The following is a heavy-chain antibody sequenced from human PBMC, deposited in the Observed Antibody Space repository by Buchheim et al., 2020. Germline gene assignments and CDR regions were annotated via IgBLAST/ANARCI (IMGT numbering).Heavy chain of an antibody. V-gene: IGHV4-59*01. D-gene: IGHD3-3*01. CDR1: GGSISSYY. CDR3: ARTMMGDFWSGYYLDFDY. J-gene: IGHJ4*02. CDR2: IYYSGST. Sequence: QVQLQESGPGLVKPSETLSLTCTVSGGSISSYYWSWIRQPPGKGLEWIGYIYYSGSTNYNPSLKSRVTISVDTAKNPFPLKLSSVTAADTAVYYCARTMMGDFWSGYYLDFDYWGQGTL.